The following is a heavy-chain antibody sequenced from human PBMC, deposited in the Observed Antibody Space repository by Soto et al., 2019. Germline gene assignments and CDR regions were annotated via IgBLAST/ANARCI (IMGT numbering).Heavy chain of an antibody. D-gene: IGHD4-4*01. CDR3: PRLYSNPASLDWFDP. J-gene: IGHJ5*02. CDR2: IYPGDSDT. Sequence: GESLKIFCKGSGYSFTSYWIGWVRQMPGKGLEWMGIIYPGDSDTRYSPSFQGQVTISADKSISTAYLQWSSLKASDTAMYYCPRLYSNPASLDWFDPWGQGTLVTVSS. CDR1: GYSFTSYW. V-gene: IGHV5-51*01.